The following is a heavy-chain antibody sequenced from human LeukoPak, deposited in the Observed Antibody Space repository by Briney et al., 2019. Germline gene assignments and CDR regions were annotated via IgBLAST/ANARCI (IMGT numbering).Heavy chain of an antibody. V-gene: IGHV4-39*07. CDR1: GGSISSSSYY. J-gene: IGHJ4*02. CDR3: ARDYRQLVYNYFDY. D-gene: IGHD6-6*01. CDR2: IYYSGST. Sequence: PSEPLSLTCTVSGGSISSSSYYWGWIRQPPGKGLEWIGSIYYSGSTYYNPSLKSRVTISVDTSKNQFSLKLSSVTAADTAVYYCARDYRQLVYNYFDYWGQGTLVTVSS.